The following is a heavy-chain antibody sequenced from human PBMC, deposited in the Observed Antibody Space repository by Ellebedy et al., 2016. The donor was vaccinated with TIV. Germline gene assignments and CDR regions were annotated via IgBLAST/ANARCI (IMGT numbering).Heavy chain of an antibody. CDR2: INPDSGGT. Sequence: AASVKVSCKASGYTFSNYYMHWVRQAPGQGLEWMGWINPDSGGTNYAQKFQGRVTMTRDTSIRTAYMELSRLRSDDTAVYYCARDVSVIMLYYHYGMNVWGQGTTVTVSS. CDR3: ARDVSVIMLYYHYGMNV. CDR1: GYTFSNYY. J-gene: IGHJ6*02. D-gene: IGHD3-10*01. V-gene: IGHV1-2*02.